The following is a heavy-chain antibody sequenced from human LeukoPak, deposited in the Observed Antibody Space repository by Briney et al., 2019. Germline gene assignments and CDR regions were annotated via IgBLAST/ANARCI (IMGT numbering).Heavy chain of an antibody. CDR2: IYESGSA. Sequence: PSETLSLTCTVSGVSINSHYWSWIRQPPGKGLEWIGFIYESGSANYKSSLKSRVTMSLDTSKNQVSLKLNSVTAADAAVYYCARVLQNYYHLGVWGKGTTVTVSS. CDR3: ARVLQNYYHLGV. J-gene: IGHJ6*03. D-gene: IGHD3-3*01. V-gene: IGHV4-59*11. CDR1: GVSINSHY.